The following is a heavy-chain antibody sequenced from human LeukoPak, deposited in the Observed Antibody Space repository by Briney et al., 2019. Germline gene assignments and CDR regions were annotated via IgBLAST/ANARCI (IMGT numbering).Heavy chain of an antibody. D-gene: IGHD6-19*01. CDR3: ARGGAVAGANFDY. V-gene: IGHV4-59*01. CDR2: IYYSGST. CDR1: GGSINSYY. Sequence: SETLSLTCTVSGGSINSYYWSWIRQPPGKGLEWIGYIYYSGSTNYNPSLKSRVTISVDTSKNQFSLRLSSVTAADTAVYYCARGGAVAGANFDYWGQGTLVTVSS. J-gene: IGHJ4*02.